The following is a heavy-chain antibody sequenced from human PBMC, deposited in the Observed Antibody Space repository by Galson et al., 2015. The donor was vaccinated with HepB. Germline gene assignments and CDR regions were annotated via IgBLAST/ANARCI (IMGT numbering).Heavy chain of an antibody. J-gene: IGHJ3*02. CDR3: ARSLYYYDSSGYYHAGAFDI. D-gene: IGHD3-22*01. CDR2: ISYDGSNK. CDR1: GFTFSSYA. V-gene: IGHV3-30*04. Sequence: SLRLSCAASGFTFSSYAMHWVRQAPGKGLEWVAVISYDGSNKYYADSVKGRFTISRDNSKNTLYLQMNSLRAEDTAVYYCARSLYYYDSSGYYHAGAFDIWGQGTMVTVSS.